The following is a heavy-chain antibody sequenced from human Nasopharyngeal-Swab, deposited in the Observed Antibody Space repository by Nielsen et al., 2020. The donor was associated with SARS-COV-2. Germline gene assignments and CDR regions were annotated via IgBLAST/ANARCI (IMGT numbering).Heavy chain of an antibody. J-gene: IGHJ5*02. CDR1: GYTFTGYY. CDR2: INPSGGST. V-gene: IGHV1-46*01. D-gene: IGHD3-16*01. CDR3: ARASGGVLNPRSQVDP. Sequence: ASVKVSCKASGYTFTGYYMHWVRQAPGQGLEWMGIINPSGGSTSYAQKFQGRVTMTRDTSTSTVYMELSSLRSEDTAVYYCARASGGVLNPRSQVDPWGQGTLVTVSS.